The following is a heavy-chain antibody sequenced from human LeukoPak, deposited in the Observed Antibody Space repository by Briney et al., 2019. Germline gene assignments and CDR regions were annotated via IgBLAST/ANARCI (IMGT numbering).Heavy chain of an antibody. J-gene: IGHJ4*02. V-gene: IGHV1-24*01. CDR1: GYTLTELS. CDR2: FDPEDGET. Sequence: ASVKVSCKVSGYTLTELSMHWVRQAPGKGLEWMGGFDPEDGETIYAQRFQGRVTMTEDTSTDTAYMELSSLRSEDTAVYYCATAVVPAARKDYWGQGTLVTVSS. D-gene: IGHD2-2*01. CDR3: ATAVVPAARKDY.